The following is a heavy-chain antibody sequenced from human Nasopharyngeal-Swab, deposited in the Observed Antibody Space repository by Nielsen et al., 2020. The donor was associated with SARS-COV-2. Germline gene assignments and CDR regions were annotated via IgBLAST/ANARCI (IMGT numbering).Heavy chain of an antibody. Sequence: GGSLRLSCAASGFTFSNFWMTWVRQAPGKGLEWVANIKQDGSEQKYVDSVKGRFTISRDNAKNSLYLQMNSLRAEDTAVYYCARDSYYYDSSGYLTTDAFDIWGQGTMVTVSS. V-gene: IGHV3-7*01. D-gene: IGHD3-22*01. CDR3: ARDSYYYDSSGYLTTDAFDI. CDR1: GFTFSNFW. J-gene: IGHJ3*02. CDR2: IKQDGSEQ.